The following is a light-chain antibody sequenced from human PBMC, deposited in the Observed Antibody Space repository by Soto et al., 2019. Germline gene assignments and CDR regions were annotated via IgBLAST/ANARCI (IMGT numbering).Light chain of an antibody. Sequence: QSVLTQPPSASGTPGQRVAISCSGSSSNIGGNPVNWSQQLPGTAPKPLIYNNNQRPSGVPDRFSGSKSGTSASLAISGLQSEDEDDYYCAAWHDSLNGPVFGGGTKVTV. CDR1: SSNIGGNP. CDR3: AAWHDSLNGPV. J-gene: IGLJ3*02. V-gene: IGLV1-44*01. CDR2: NNN.